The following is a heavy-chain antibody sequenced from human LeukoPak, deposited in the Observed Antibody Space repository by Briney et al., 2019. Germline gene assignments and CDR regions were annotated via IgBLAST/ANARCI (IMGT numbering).Heavy chain of an antibody. CDR1: GDSITSGSYY. CDR2: IYFSGNT. J-gene: IGHJ5*02. D-gene: IGHD6-13*01. CDR3: ARAGEQLPPPEKWFDP. V-gene: IGHV4-39*07. Sequence: SESLSLTCTVSGDSITSGSYYWGWIRQPPGRGLEWIGSIYFSGNTYYNPSLKSRVTISVDTSKNQFSLKLSSVTAADTAVYYCARAGEQLPPPEKWFDPWGQGTLVTVSS.